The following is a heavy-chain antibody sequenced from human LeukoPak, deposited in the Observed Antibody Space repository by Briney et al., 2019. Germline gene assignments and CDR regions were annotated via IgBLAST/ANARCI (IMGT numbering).Heavy chain of an antibody. CDR1: GNTFTSHY. J-gene: IGHJ5*02. CDR2: INPSGTST. CDR3: ARGLTGYYNNWFDL. D-gene: IGHD3-9*01. V-gene: IGHV1-46*01. Sequence: ASVKVSCKASGNTFTSHYIHWVRHAPGQGLEWMGIINPSGTSTSYAQKFQGRVTMTRDTSTGTVYMELSSLTSEDTAAYYCARGLTGYYNNWFDLWGQGTLVTVSS.